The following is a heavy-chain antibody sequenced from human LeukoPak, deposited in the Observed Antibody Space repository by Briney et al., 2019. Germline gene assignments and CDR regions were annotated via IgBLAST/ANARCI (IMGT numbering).Heavy chain of an antibody. D-gene: IGHD6-19*01. CDR3: ARDLAVAGFNY. Sequence: GGSLRLSCAASGFTFRAYYMTWIRQAPGKGLEWVSYISSSGSTIYYADSVKGRFTISRDNAKNSLYLQMNSLRAEDTAVYYCARDLAVAGFNYWGQGTLVTVSS. V-gene: IGHV3-11*04. J-gene: IGHJ4*02. CDR1: GFTFRAYY. CDR2: ISSSGSTI.